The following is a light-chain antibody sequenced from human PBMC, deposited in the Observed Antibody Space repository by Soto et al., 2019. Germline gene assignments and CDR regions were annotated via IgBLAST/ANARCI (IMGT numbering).Light chain of an antibody. CDR1: QTFSNY. CDR2: MAS. V-gene: IGKV1-39*01. J-gene: IGKJ2*01. Sequence: DIQMTQSPSSLSASVGDRVTITCRASQTFSNYLNWYQQKPGKAPRLLIYMASTLQSGAPSRFSGSGSGTDFTLTISSLQPEDSAIYYCQQSYITPYTFGQGTKLEIK. CDR3: QQSYITPYT.